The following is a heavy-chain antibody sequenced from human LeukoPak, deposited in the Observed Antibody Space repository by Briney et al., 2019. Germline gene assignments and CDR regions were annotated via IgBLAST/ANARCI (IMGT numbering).Heavy chain of an antibody. CDR1: GFSVSNNY. CDR2: VKEDGSEK. J-gene: IGHJ6*03. V-gene: IGHV3-7*01. CDR3: ARVRYMDV. Sequence: GGSLRLSCAASGFSVSNNYMAWVRQAPGKGLEWVANVKEDGSEKNYVDSVKGRFTISRDNAKNSLCLQMNSLRAEDTALYYCARVRYMDVWGKGTTVTVSS.